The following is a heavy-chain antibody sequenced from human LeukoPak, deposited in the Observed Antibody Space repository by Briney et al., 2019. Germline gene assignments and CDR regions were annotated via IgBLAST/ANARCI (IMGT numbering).Heavy chain of an antibody. D-gene: IGHD3-10*01. J-gene: IGHJ4*02. Sequence: GGSLRLSCAASGFTFSSYAMSWVRQAPGKGLEWVSAISGSGGSTYYADSVKGRFSISRDNSKNTLYLQMSSLRSEDTAIYYCVKDLTRGFSFDYWGQGTLVTVSS. CDR2: ISGSGGST. CDR1: GFTFSSYA. CDR3: VKDLTRGFSFDY. V-gene: IGHV3-23*01.